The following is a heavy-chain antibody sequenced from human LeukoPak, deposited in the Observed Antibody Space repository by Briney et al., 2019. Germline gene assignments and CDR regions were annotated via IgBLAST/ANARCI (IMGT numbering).Heavy chain of an antibody. D-gene: IGHD2-2*01. J-gene: IGHJ6*02. V-gene: IGHV1-24*01. CDR2: FDPEDGET. CDR3: ATGFDQPPNPYYGMDV. CDR1: GYTLTELS. Sequence: ASVKVSCKVSGYTLTELSMHWVRQAPGKGLEWMGGFDPEDGETIYAQKFQGRVTMTEDTSTDTAYMELSSLRSEDTAVYYCATGFDQPPNPYYGMDVWGQGTTVTVSS.